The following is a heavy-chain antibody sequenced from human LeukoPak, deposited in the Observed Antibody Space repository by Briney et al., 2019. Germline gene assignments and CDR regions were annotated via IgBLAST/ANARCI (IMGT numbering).Heavy chain of an antibody. D-gene: IGHD6-13*01. Sequence: GASVKVSFKASGYTFTSYGISWVRQAPGQGLEWMGWISAYNGNTNYAQKLQGRVTMTTDTSTSTAYMELRSLRSGDTAVYYCARKDYTGNSRRFDPWGQGTLVTVSS. V-gene: IGHV1-18*01. CDR3: ARKDYTGNSRRFDP. CDR2: ISAYNGNT. J-gene: IGHJ5*02. CDR1: GYTFTSYG.